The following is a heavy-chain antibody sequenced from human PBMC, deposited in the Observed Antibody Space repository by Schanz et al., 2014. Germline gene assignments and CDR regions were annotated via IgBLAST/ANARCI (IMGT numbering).Heavy chain of an antibody. CDR3: ARAFGGYDPAGALDY. V-gene: IGHV1-69*02. J-gene: IGHJ4*02. Sequence: QVQLVQSGAEVKKPGSSVKVSCTASGGTFSSYTISWIRQAPGQGLEWMGRIIPVLAIADYAQKFQGRVTIPADKSTSTASMELSSLRSEDTAVYYCARAFGGYDPAGALDYWGQGTLVTVSS. D-gene: IGHD5-12*01. CDR2: IIPVLAIA. CDR1: GGTFSSYT.